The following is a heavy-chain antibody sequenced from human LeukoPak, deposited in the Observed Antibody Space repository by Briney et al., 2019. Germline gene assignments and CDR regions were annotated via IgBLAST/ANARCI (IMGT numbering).Heavy chain of an antibody. CDR2: MSYGGQNE. CDR3: AKASIVVDY. J-gene: IGHJ4*02. V-gene: IGHV3-30*18. D-gene: IGHD3-22*01. CDR1: GLTFSGYD. Sequence: GGSLRLSCAASGLTFSGYDMHWVRQAPGKGPEWVAVMSYGGQNERYADSVKGRFTISRDNSKNTLYLQMNSLRAEDTAVYYCAKASIVVDYWGQGTLVTVSS.